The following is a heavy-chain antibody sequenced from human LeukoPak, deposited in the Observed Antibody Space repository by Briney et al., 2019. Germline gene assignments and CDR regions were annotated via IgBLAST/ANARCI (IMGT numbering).Heavy chain of an antibody. J-gene: IGHJ4*02. V-gene: IGHV1-2*02. Sequence: ASVKVSCKTSGYTFTGYFLHWVRQAPGQGLEWMGMINPNSGGTNCGQKFQDRVTMTRDTSIATVYMELSSLTSDDTAVYYCARVDPASLAVHYWGQGTLVTVSS. D-gene: IGHD6-19*01. CDR2: INPNSGGT. CDR1: GYTFTGYF. CDR3: ARVDPASLAVHY.